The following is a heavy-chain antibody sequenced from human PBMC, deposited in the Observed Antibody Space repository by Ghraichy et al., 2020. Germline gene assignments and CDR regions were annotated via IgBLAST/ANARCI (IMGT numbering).Heavy chain of an antibody. V-gene: IGHV1-18*04. CDR1: GYTFTSYG. CDR3: AREVVKRDYDFWSGYTDV. CDR2: ISAYNGNT. J-gene: IGHJ6*04. Sequence: ASVKVSCKASGYTFTSYGISWVRQAPGQRLEWMGWISAYNGNTNYAQKLQGRVTMTTDTSTSTAYMELRSLRSDDTAVYYCAREVVKRDYDFWSGYTDVWGKGTTVTVSS. D-gene: IGHD3-3*01.